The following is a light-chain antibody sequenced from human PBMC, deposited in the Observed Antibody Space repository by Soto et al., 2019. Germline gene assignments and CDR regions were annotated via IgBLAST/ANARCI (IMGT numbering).Light chain of an antibody. CDR1: SSDLGAYNY. CDR2: AVT. CDR3: TSYTSSSTLI. J-gene: IGLJ2*01. Sequence: QSALTQPASVSGSPGQSVTISCTGTSSDLGAYNYVSWYQHHPGKAPKLMIYAVTNRPSEVSTRFSGSKSGNTASLTISGLRSEDEAEYYCTSYTSSSTLIFGGGTKLTVL. V-gene: IGLV2-14*01.